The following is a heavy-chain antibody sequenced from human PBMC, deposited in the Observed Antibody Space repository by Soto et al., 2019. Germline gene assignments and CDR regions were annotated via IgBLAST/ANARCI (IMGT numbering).Heavy chain of an antibody. J-gene: IGHJ3*02. CDR3: TLNPSYDYVWGSYRYRRDDAFDI. V-gene: IGHV3-49*03. CDR2: IRSKAYGGTT. Sequence: GGSLRLSCTASGFTFGDYAMSWFRQAPGKGLEWVGFIRSKAYGGTTEYAASVKGRFTISRDNSKIIAYLQMNSLKTEDTAVYYCTLNPSYDYVWGSYRYRRDDAFDIWGQGTMVTVSS. D-gene: IGHD3-16*02. CDR1: GFTFGDYA.